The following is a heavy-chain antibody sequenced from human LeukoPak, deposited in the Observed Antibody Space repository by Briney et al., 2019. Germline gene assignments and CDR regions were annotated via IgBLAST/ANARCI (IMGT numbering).Heavy chain of an antibody. D-gene: IGHD3-3*01. J-gene: IGHJ5*02. CDR1: GFTFSSYA. V-gene: IGHV3-23*01. CDR2: ISGSGGST. Sequence: GGSLRLSCAASGFTFSSYAMSWVRQAPGKGLEWVSAISGSGGSTYYADSVKGRFTISRDNSKNTLYLQMNSLRAEDTAVYYCAKGSITIFGVARNWFDPWGQGTLVTVSS. CDR3: AKGSITIFGVARNWFDP.